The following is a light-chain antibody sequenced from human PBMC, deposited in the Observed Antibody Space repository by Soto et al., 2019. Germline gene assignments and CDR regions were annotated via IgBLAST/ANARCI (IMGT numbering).Light chain of an antibody. V-gene: IGKV1-5*01. CDR3: HQQNFRSTAT. J-gene: IGKJ4*02. CDR2: DVS. CDR1: QNIGRW. Sequence: DIQMTQSPSSLSASVGDRVTITCRASQNIGRWLAWYHQKSGKAPKLLIYDVSTLISGVPSRFSGSGSWTEFTLTITSRQPDDDTTSYCHQQNFRSTATFGRGTQVEIK.